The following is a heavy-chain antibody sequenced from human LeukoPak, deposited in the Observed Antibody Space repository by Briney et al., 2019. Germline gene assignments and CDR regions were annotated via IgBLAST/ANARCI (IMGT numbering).Heavy chain of an antibody. CDR1: GYTFTSYG. V-gene: IGHV1-18*01. CDR2: ISTYNGNT. Sequence: SVPVSCQASGYTFTSYGFSGVRPAPGQGREGMGWISTYNGNTNYAQKFQGRVSMTTDTSTSTAYMELRSLTSDDTAVYYCARDKGVGGSRTYYNYHYGMDVWGQGTTVTVSS. D-gene: IGHD3-10*01. J-gene: IGHJ6*02. CDR3: ARDKGVGGSRTYYNYHYGMDV.